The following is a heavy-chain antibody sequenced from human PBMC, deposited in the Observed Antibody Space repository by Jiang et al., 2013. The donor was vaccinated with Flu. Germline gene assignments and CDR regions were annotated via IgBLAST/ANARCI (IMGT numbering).Heavy chain of an antibody. CDR2: IYYSGST. CDR3: AGSPKRVTATDWYFDL. Sequence: GSGLVKPSETLSLTCTVSGGSISSYYWSWIRQPPGKGLEWIGYIYYSGSTNYNPSLKSRVTISVDTSKNQFSLKLSSVTAADTAVYYCAGSPKRVTATDWYFDLWGLAPWSLSP. J-gene: IGHJ2*01. V-gene: IGHV4-59*08. CDR1: GGSISSYY. D-gene: IGHD2-21*02.